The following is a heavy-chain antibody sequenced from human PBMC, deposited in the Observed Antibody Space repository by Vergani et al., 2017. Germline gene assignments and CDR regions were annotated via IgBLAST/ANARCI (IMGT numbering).Heavy chain of an antibody. D-gene: IGHD6-13*01. CDR2: IYYSGST. J-gene: IGHJ4*02. CDR1: GGSINSYY. V-gene: IGHV4-59*01. Sequence: QVQLQESGPGLVKPAETLSLTCTVAGGSINSYYGSWIRQPPGKGLDWIGYIYYSGSTNSNPSLKSRVTISVDTSKNQFSLKLSPVTAADTAVYYCARMIAAAGTEYFDYWGQGSLVIVSS. CDR3: ARMIAAAGTEYFDY.